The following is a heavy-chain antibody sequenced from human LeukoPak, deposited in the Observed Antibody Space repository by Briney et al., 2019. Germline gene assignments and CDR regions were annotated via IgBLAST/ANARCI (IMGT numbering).Heavy chain of an antibody. Sequence: SETLSLTCNVAGVSISSYYWSWIRQPPGKGLEWIGYIYYSGSTNSNSSLKSRVTTSVDTSKNQFSLKLSSVTAADTAVYYCARTFGRGPGYFDLWGRGTLVTVSS. CDR2: IYYSGST. V-gene: IGHV4-59*01. J-gene: IGHJ2*01. CDR3: ARTFGRGPGYFDL. D-gene: IGHD3-16*01. CDR1: GVSISSYY.